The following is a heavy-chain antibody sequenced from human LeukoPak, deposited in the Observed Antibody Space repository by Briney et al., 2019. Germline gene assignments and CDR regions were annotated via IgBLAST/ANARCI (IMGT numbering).Heavy chain of an antibody. CDR3: AKGPEYYYDSSGYYAR. Sequence: GRSLRLSCAASGFTFDDYAMHWVRQAPGKGLEWVSGISWNSGSIGYADSVKGRFTISRDNAKNSLYLQMNSLRAEDTALYYCAKGPEYYYDSSGYYARWGQGTLVTVS. CDR2: ISWNSGSI. CDR1: GFTFDDYA. D-gene: IGHD3-22*01. J-gene: IGHJ4*02. V-gene: IGHV3-9*01.